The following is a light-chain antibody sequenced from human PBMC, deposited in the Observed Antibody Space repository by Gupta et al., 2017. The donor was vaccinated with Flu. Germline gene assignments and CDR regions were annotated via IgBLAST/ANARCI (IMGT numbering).Light chain of an antibody. CDR2: QDD. Sequence: SYELTQPPSVSVSPGQTASITCSGDKLGDKYVCWYQQKPGQSPVLVIYQDDKRPSGIPERFSGSNAAKTATLTISGTQAVDEADYYGQAWDSNTAFYVLGTGTRVTVL. V-gene: IGLV3-1*01. J-gene: IGLJ1*01. CDR1: KLGDKY. CDR3: QAWDSNTAFYV.